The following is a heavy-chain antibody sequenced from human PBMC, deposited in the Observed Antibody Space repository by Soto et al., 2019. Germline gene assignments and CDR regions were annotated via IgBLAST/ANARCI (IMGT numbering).Heavy chain of an antibody. CDR3: ARTYYDILTGYYYYYYMDV. Sequence: SGPTLVNPTQTLTLTFTFSGFSLSTSGMCVSWIRQPPGKALEWLARIDWDDDKYYSTSLKTRLTISKDTSKNQVVLTMTNMDPVDTATYYCARTYYDILTGYYYYYYMDVWGKGTTVTVSS. J-gene: IGHJ6*03. CDR1: GFSLSTSGMC. CDR2: IDWDDDK. D-gene: IGHD3-9*01. V-gene: IGHV2-70*11.